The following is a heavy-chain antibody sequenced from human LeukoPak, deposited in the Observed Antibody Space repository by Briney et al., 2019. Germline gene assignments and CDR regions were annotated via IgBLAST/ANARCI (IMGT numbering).Heavy chain of an antibody. J-gene: IGHJ4*02. D-gene: IGHD2-15*01. Sequence: PSETLSLTCTVSGGSISSSYYYWGWIRQPPGKGLEWIGSIYYSGSIYYNPSLKSRVTISVDTSKNQFSLKLTSVTAADTAVYYCARQRGYCSGGSCYGMFDYWGQGTLVTVSS. CDR1: GGSISSSYYY. CDR2: IYYSGSI. CDR3: ARQRGYCSGGSCYGMFDY. V-gene: IGHV4-39*01.